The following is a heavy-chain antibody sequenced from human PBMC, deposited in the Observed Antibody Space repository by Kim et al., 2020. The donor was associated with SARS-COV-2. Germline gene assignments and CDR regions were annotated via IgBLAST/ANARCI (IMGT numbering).Heavy chain of an antibody. CDR2: IYYSGST. V-gene: IGHV4-31*03. CDR1: GGSISSGGYY. CDR3: ARDPVGPGGFLDY. J-gene: IGHJ4*02. Sequence: SETLSLTCTVSGGSISSGGYYWSWIRQHPGKGLEWIGYIYYSGSTYYNPSLKSRVTISVDTSKNQFSLKLSSVTAADTAMYYCARDPVGPGGFLDYWGQGTLVTVSS. D-gene: IGHD2-2*01.